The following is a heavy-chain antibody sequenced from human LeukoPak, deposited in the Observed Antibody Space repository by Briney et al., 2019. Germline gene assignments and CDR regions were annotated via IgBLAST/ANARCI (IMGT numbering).Heavy chain of an antibody. Sequence: PGGSLRLSCAASGFTFNYAWMSWVRQVPGKGLEWVSGISGSGGRTYYAGSVRGRFTISRDNSRNRLYLQMNSLRAEDTALYYCAKRDYYDSNGYFFPYYFDNWGQGTLVAVSS. CDR1: GFTFNYAW. CDR2: ISGSGGRT. CDR3: AKRDYYDSNGYFFPYYFDN. D-gene: IGHD3-22*01. J-gene: IGHJ4*02. V-gene: IGHV3-23*01.